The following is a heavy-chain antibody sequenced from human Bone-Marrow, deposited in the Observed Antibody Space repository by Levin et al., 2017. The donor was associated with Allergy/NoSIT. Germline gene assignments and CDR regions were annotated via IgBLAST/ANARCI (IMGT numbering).Heavy chain of an antibody. CDR1: GFTFSSYA. D-gene: IGHD2-8*02. J-gene: IGHJ4*02. V-gene: IGHV3-30-3*01. CDR2: ISYDGSNK. CDR3: ARVGAGGVIKYYFDY. Sequence: GGSLRLSCAASGFTFSSYAMHWVRQAPGKGLEWVAVISYDGSNKYYADSVKGRFTISRDNSKNTLYLQMNSLRAEDTAVYYCARVGAGGVIKYYFDYWGQGTLVTVSS.